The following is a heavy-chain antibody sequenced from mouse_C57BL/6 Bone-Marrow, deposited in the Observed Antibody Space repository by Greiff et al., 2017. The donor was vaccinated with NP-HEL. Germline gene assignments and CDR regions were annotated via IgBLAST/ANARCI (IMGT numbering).Heavy chain of an antibody. Sequence: EVQVVESGGDLVKPGGSLKLSCAASGFTFSSYGMSWVRQTPDKRLEWVATISSGGSYTYYPDSVKGRFTISRDNAKNTLYLQMSSLKSEDTAMYYCARVLYYYGSSWVAYWGQGTLVTVSA. CDR1: GFTFSSYG. V-gene: IGHV5-6*01. D-gene: IGHD1-1*01. CDR2: ISSGGSYT. J-gene: IGHJ3*01. CDR3: ARVLYYYGSSWVAY.